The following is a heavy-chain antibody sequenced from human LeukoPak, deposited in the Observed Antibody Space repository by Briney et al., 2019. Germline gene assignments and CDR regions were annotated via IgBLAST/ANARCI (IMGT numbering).Heavy chain of an antibody. CDR2: IYYSGST. CDR1: GGSISSSSYY. V-gene: IGHV4-39*01. D-gene: IGHD2-2*01. CDR3: ARRGYAASRVVDV. J-gene: IGHJ6*04. Sequence: SETLSLICTVSGGSISSSSYYWGWIRQPPGKGLEWIGSIYYSGSTYYNPSLKIRVTISVDTSKNQFSLKLSSVTAADTAVYYCARRGYAASRVVDVWGKGTTVTVSS.